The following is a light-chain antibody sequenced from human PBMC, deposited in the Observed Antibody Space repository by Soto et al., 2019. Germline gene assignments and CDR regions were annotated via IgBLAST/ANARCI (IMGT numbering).Light chain of an antibody. CDR3: QHYVGSPT. Sequence: EIVLTQSPGTLSLSAGERATVSCRASQSVNNNFLAWYQLRPGQAPRLLISGASSRATGIPDRISGSGSGTDFPLTITRVEPEDSAMYYCQHYVGSPTFGQGTKVDIK. V-gene: IGKV3-20*01. CDR1: QSVNNNF. CDR2: GAS. J-gene: IGKJ1*01.